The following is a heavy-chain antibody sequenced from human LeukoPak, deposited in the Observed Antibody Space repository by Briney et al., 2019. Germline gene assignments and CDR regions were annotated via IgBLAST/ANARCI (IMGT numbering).Heavy chain of an antibody. Sequence: GSSVKVSCKASGGTFSSYAISWVRQAPGQGLEWMGWISAYNGNTNYAQKLQGRVTMTTDTSTSTAYMELRSLRSDDTAVYYCATESLGYCSGGSCQEGYWGQGTLVTVSS. CDR2: ISAYNGNT. CDR3: ATESLGYCSGGSCQEGY. V-gene: IGHV1-18*01. D-gene: IGHD2-15*01. J-gene: IGHJ4*02. CDR1: GGTFSSYA.